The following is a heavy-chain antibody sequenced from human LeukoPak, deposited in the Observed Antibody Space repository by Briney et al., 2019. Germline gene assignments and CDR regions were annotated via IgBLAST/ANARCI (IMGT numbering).Heavy chain of an antibody. J-gene: IGHJ4*02. CDR1: GFTFSSHA. V-gene: IGHV3-33*03. Sequence: GGSLRLSCAASGFTFSSHAIHWVRQAPGKGLEWVAVIWFDGSNKYYVDSVKGRFTISRDNAKNSLYLQMNSLRAEDTAVYYCASGGSYYYFDYWGQGTLVTVSS. CDR3: ASGGSYYYFDY. CDR2: IWFDGSNK. D-gene: IGHD1-26*01.